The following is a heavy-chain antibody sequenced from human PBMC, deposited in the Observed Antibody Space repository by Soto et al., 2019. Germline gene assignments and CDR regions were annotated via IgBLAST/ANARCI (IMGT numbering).Heavy chain of an antibody. V-gene: IGHV1-18*01. CDR2: ISAYNGNT. Sequence: ASVKVSCKASGYTFTSYGISWVRQAPGQGLEWMGWISAYNGNTNYAQKLQGRVTMTTDTSTSTAYMELRSLRSEDTAVYYCARSEDIVATGGPFDPWGQGTLVTVSS. J-gene: IGHJ5*02. D-gene: IGHD5-12*01. CDR3: ARSEDIVATGGPFDP. CDR1: GYTFTSYG.